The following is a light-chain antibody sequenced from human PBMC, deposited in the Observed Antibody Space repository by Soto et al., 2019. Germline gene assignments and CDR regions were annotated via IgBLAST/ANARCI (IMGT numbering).Light chain of an antibody. Sequence: DIQMTQSPSSLSASVEDRVIITCRASQSISSYLNWYQQKPGKAPKLLIYAASSLQSGVPSRFSGSGSGTDFTLTISSLQPEDFATYYCQQSYSTFRTFGQGTKV. J-gene: IGKJ1*01. CDR2: AAS. V-gene: IGKV1-39*01. CDR3: QQSYSTFRT. CDR1: QSISSY.